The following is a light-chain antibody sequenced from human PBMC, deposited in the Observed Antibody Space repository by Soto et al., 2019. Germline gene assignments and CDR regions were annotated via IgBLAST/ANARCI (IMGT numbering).Light chain of an antibody. J-gene: IGKJ4*01. V-gene: IGKV2-28*01. CDR1: QTLLHSNGRNY. CDR3: MQPLHTPLT. Sequence: DVVMTQSPFSMPVTPGEPASISCRSSQTLLHSNGRNYLDWHLQKPGQSQQLLIYLVSIRASRVPDRFSSSGSVTDFTLNISRVEAEDVGVYYCMQPLHTPLTFGGGTKVEIK. CDR2: LVS.